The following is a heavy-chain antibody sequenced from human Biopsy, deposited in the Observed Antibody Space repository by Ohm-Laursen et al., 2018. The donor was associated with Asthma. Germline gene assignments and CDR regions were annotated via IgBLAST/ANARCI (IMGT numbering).Heavy chain of an antibody. D-gene: IGHD3-9*01. CDR3: ARTYYDFLTGQVKDVFGV. J-gene: IGHJ3*01. CDR2: VNTGNGDT. V-gene: IGHV1-3*04. Sequence: ASVKVSCKVPGYNFISFAIHWVRQAPGQRLEWMGWVNTGNGDTKYSQKFQGRVTITRDTSASTAYMELRSLRSEDTATYYCARTYYDFLTGQVKDVFGVWGQGTMVTVSS. CDR1: GYNFISFA.